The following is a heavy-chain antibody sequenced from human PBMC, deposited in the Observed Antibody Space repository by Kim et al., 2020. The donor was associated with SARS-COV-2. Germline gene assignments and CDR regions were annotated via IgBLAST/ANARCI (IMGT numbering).Heavy chain of an antibody. Sequence: GGSLRLSCAASTFTVSSNYMSWVRQAPGKGLEWVSVIYADGGTFYADSVKGRFTISRDNSRNALYLQMNSLRADDTAVYYCAREGVTTTGYYGLDVWGQGTTVTVSS. V-gene: IGHV3-66*01. CDR2: IYADGGT. D-gene: IGHD4-17*01. CDR3: AREGVTTTGYYGLDV. J-gene: IGHJ6*02. CDR1: TFTVSSNY.